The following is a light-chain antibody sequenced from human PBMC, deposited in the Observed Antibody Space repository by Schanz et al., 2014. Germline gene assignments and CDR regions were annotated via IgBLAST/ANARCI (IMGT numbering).Light chain of an antibody. CDR1: SSDVGGYNY. CDR2: DVS. CDR3: QSYDNSLSPKYV. V-gene: IGLV2-14*03. J-gene: IGLJ1*01. Sequence: QSALTQPPSASGSPGQSVTISCSGTSSDVGGYNYVSWYQQHPGKVPKLMIYDVSNRPSGVSNRFSGSKSGTTASLTISGLQVEDEADYYCQSYDNSLSPKYVFGTGTKLTVL.